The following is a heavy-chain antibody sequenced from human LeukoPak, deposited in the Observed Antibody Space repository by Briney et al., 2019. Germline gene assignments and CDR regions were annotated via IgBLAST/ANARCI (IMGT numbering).Heavy chain of an antibody. CDR3: AGASPDGFYDY. Sequence: PGGSLRLSCAASGFSFSSSAMHWVRQAPGKGLEYVSAITNNGGYTYYANSVKGRFTISRDNSKNTLYLQMGSLRTEDTAVYYSAGASPDGFYDYWGQGTLVTVSS. CDR1: GFSFSSSA. CDR2: ITNNGGYT. V-gene: IGHV3-64*01. D-gene: IGHD3-22*01. J-gene: IGHJ4*02.